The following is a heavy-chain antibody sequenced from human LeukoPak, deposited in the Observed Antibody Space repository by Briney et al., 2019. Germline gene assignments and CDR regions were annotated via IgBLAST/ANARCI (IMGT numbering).Heavy chain of an antibody. CDR1: GYTFTSYG. CDR3: ARDGRYYDFWSGYYGAHEHPDYYYYGMDV. Sequence: ASVKVSCKASGYTFTSYGISWVRQAPGQGLEWMGWISAYNGNTNYAQKLQGRVTMTTDTSTSTAYMELRSLRSDDTAVYYCARDGRYYDFWSGYYGAHEHPDYYYYGMDVWGQGTTVTVSS. V-gene: IGHV1-18*01. J-gene: IGHJ6*02. CDR2: ISAYNGNT. D-gene: IGHD3-3*01.